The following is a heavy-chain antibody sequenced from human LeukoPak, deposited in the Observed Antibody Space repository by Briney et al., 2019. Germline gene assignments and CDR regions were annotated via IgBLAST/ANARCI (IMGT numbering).Heavy chain of an antibody. V-gene: IGHV4-4*07. J-gene: IGHJ5*02. CDR3: ARDPVGATTSWFDP. D-gene: IGHD1-26*01. Sequence: SETLSLTCAVYGGSFSGYYWSWIRQPAGKGLEWIGRIYTSGSTNYNPSLKSRVTMSVDTSKNQFSLKLSSVTAADTAVYYCARDPVGATTSWFDPWGQGTLVTVSS. CDR2: IYTSGST. CDR1: GGSFSGYY.